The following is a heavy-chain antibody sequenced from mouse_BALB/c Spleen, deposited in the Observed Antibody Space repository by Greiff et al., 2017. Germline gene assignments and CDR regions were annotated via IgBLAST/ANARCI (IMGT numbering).Heavy chain of an antibody. CDR1: GFSLTSYG. Sequence: VMLVESGPGLVAPSQSLSITCTVSGFSLTSYGVHWVRQPPGKGLEWLGVIWAGGSTNYNSALMSRLSISKDNSKSQVFLKMNSLQTDDTAMYYCARGEAPMITTAWFAYWGQGTLVTVSA. J-gene: IGHJ3*01. CDR2: IWAGGST. V-gene: IGHV2-9*02. D-gene: IGHD2-4*01. CDR3: ARGEAPMITTAWFAY.